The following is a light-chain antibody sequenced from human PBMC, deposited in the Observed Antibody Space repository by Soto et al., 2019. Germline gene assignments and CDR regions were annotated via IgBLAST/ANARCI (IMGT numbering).Light chain of an antibody. V-gene: IGKV1-9*01. CDR2: AAS. Sequence: DIQLTRSPSFLSASVGDRVTITCRASQGIASFLAWYQQKPGKAPKLLIYAASTLRSGVPSRFSGSGSVTEFTLTISSLQPEDFATYYCQQLITYPRTFGQGTKLEIK. CDR1: QGIASF. J-gene: IGKJ2*02. CDR3: QQLITYPRT.